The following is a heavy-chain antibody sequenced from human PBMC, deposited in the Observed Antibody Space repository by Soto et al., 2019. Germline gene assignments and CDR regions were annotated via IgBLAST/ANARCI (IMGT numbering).Heavy chain of an antibody. J-gene: IGHJ6*02. D-gene: IGHD3-9*01. CDR2: ISYDGSNK. CDR3: ARGPIYYYYYYGMDV. CDR1: GFTFSSYA. Sequence: QVQLVESGGGVVQPGRSLRLSCAASGFTFSSYAMHWVRQAPGKGLEWVAVISYDGSNKYYADSVKGRFTISRDNSKNTLYPQMNSLRAEDTAVYYCARGPIYYYYYYGMDVWGQGTTVTVSS. V-gene: IGHV3-30-3*01.